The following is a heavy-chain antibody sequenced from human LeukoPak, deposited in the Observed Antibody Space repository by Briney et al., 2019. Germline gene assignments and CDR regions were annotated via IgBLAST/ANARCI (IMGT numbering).Heavy chain of an antibody. CDR3: ARGSRLDY. CDR1: GGSFSGYY. D-gene: IGHD2-21*02. Sequence: SETLSLTCAVYGGSFSGYYWSWIRQPPGKGLEWIGEINHSGSTNYNPSLKSRATISVDTSKNQFSLKLSSVTAADTAVYYCARGSRLDYWGQGTLVTVSS. J-gene: IGHJ4*02. V-gene: IGHV4-34*01. CDR2: INHSGST.